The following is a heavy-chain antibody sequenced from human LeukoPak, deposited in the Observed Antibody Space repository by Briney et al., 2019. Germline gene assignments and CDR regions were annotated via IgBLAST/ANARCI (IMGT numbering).Heavy chain of an antibody. CDR3: ARDAPFQYYYDSSGYLPMDV. CDR1: GYTFTAYY. J-gene: IGHJ6*03. D-gene: IGHD3-22*01. CDR2: ISSNGGGT. Sequence: ASVKVSCKASGYTFTAYYMHWVRQAPGKGLEYVSAISSNGGGTYYANAVKGRFTISRDNSKNTLYLQMGSLRAEDMAVYYCARDAPFQYYYDSSGYLPMDVWGKGTTVTVSS. V-gene: IGHV3-64*01.